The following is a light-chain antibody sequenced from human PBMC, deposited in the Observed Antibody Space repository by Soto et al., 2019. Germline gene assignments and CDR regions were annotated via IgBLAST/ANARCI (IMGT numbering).Light chain of an antibody. CDR3: PHSLNRPRP. J-gene: IGKJ1*01. CDR1: QSIRRS. CDR2: AAS. V-gene: IGKV1-39*01. Sequence: DVQVTHSPSSLSASVGDRVTITCRASQSIRRSLNWYQQKPGKAPKLLIYAASSLQSGVPSRFSGTGSGTDFTLTISSLQPEDFALYYCPHSLNRPRPSGQ.